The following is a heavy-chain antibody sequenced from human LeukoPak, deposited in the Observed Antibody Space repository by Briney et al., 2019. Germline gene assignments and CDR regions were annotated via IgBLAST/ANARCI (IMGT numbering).Heavy chain of an antibody. CDR1: GYSISSGYY. Sequence: PSETLSLTCTVSGYSISSGYYWGWIRQPPGKGLEWIGSIYHSGSTYYNPSLKSRVTISVDTSKNQFSLELSSVTAADTAVYYCARDTPTTVVTPAFDYWGQGSLVTVSS. CDR2: IYHSGST. CDR3: ARDTPTTVVTPAFDY. J-gene: IGHJ4*02. D-gene: IGHD4-23*01. V-gene: IGHV4-38-2*02.